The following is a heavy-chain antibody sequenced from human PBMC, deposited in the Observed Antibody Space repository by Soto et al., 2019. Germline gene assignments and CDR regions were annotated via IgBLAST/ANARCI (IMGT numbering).Heavy chain of an antibody. Sequence: SETLSLTCTVSGGSISSYYWSWIRQPPGKRLEWIGYIYYSGSTNYNPSLKSRVTISVDTSKNQSSLKLSSVTAEDTALYYCAREKNTGNDYTYHEVGGYFQHWGQGTLVTVSS. CDR3: AREKNTGNDYTYHEVGGYFQH. CDR1: GGSISSYY. D-gene: IGHD4-4*01. CDR2: IYYSGST. J-gene: IGHJ1*01. V-gene: IGHV4-59*01.